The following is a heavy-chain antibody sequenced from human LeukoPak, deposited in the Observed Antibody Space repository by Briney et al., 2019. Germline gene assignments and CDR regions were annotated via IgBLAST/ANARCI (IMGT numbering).Heavy chain of an antibody. CDR2: INPNSGGT. D-gene: IGHD2-2*01. J-gene: IGHJ6*03. Sequence: ASVKVSCKASGYTFTGYYMHWVRQDPGQGLEWMGWINPNSGGTNYAQKFQGRVTMTRDTSISTAYMELSRLRSDDTAVYYCAREVVPAATCMDVWGKGTTVTISS. CDR1: GYTFTGYY. V-gene: IGHV1-2*02. CDR3: AREVVPAATCMDV.